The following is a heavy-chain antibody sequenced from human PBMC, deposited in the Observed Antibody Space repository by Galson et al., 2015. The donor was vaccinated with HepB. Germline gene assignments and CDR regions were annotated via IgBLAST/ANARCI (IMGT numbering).Heavy chain of an antibody. CDR2: ISGGAATT. CDR3: AKGPVYRYTGILDY. J-gene: IGHJ4*02. D-gene: IGHD5-18*01. Sequence: SLRLSCAASGFNFNNYAMSWVRQAPGMGLEWVSAISGGAATTDYTDSVKGRFIISRDNSKNALYLQMNSLRAEDTAVYYCAKGPVYRYTGILDYWGQGTLVTVSS. CDR1: GFNFNNYA. V-gene: IGHV3-23*01.